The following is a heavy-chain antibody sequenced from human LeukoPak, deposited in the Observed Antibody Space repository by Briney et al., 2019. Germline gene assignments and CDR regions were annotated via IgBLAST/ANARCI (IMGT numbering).Heavy chain of an antibody. J-gene: IGHJ5*02. CDR1: AYTFTGYY. D-gene: IGHD6-13*01. Sequence: GASVKVSCKASAYTFTGYYMHWVRQAPGQGLEWMGWINPNSGGTNYAQKFQGRVTMTRDTSISTAYMELSRLRSDDTAVYYCARERGYSSSWFDPWGQGTLVTVSS. CDR3: ARERGYSSSWFDP. V-gene: IGHV1-2*02. CDR2: INPNSGGT.